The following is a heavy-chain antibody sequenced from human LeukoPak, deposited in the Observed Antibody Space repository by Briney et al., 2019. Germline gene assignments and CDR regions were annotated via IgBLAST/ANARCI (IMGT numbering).Heavy chain of an antibody. V-gene: IGHV1-2*02. CDR3: ARWRCSGGSCSRRTYYMDV. CDR2: INPNSGGT. Sequence: ASVTVSCKASGYTFTGYYIHWVRQAPGQGLEWMGWINPNSGGTNYAQKFQGRVTMTRDTSISTAYMELSRLRSDDTAVYYCARWRCSGGSCSRRTYYMDVWGKGTTVTISS. D-gene: IGHD2-15*01. CDR1: GYTFTGYY. J-gene: IGHJ6*03.